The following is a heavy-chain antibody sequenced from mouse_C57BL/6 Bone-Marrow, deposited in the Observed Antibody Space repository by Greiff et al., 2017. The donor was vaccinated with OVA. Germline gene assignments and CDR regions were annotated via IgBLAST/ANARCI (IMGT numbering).Heavy chain of an antibody. D-gene: IGHD2-5*01. CDR2: IDPETGGT. CDR1: GYTFTDYE. V-gene: IGHV1-15*01. Sequence: VKLVESGAELVRPGASVTLSCKASGYTFTDYEMHWVKQTPGHGLEWIGAIDPETGGTAYNQKFKGKATLTADKSSSTDYMELRSLTSDVASVYCCTEGYSSYYAMAYWGQGTSVTVSS. CDR3: TEGYSSYYAMAY. J-gene: IGHJ4*01.